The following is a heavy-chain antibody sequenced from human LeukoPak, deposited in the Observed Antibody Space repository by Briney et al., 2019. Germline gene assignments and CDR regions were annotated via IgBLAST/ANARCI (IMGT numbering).Heavy chain of an antibody. CDR3: ARERLRKSGFDP. CDR1: GYTFTGYY. CDR2: INPNSGGT. Sequence: GASVKVSCKASGYTFTGYYMHWVRQAPGQGLEWMGWINPNSGGTNYAQKFQGRITMTRDTSISTAYMELSRLRSDDTAVYYCARERLRKSGFDPWGQGTLVTVSS. V-gene: IGHV1-2*02. J-gene: IGHJ5*02. D-gene: IGHD6-25*01.